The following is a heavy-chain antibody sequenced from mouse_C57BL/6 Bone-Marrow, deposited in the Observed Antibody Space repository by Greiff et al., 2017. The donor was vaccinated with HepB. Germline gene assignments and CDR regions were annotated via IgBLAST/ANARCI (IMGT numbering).Heavy chain of an antibody. CDR2: ISSGSSTI. Sequence: EVKVVESGGGLVKPGGSLKLSCAASGFTFSDYGMRWVRQAPEKGLEWVAYISSGSSTIYYADTVKGRFTISRDNAKNTLFLQMTSLRSEDTAMYYCARGKGDYWGQGTTLTVSS. CDR1: GFTFSDYG. CDR3: ARGKGDY. D-gene: IGHD1-3*01. V-gene: IGHV5-17*01. J-gene: IGHJ2*01.